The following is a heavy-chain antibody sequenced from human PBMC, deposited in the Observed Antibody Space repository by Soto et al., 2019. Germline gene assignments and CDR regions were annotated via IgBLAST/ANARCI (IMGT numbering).Heavy chain of an antibody. D-gene: IGHD6-19*01. CDR2: INAGSGNT. CDR1: GYTFTSYA. V-gene: IGHV1-3*01. CDR3: VRVDSGWRLGY. J-gene: IGHJ4*01. Sequence: QVQLVQSGAEMKRPGASVKVSCKASGYTFTSYALHWVRQAPGQRLEWMAWINAGSGNTRYLENFQDRVTFTRDTSASTAYMELSSLTSEDTAVYYCVRVDSGWRLGYWGQGTLVTVSS.